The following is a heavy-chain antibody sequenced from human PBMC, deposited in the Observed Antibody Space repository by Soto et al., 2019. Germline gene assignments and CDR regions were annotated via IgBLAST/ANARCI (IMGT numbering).Heavy chain of an antibody. V-gene: IGHV4-39*01. CDR2: IYYSGSP. CDR1: GGSISSSSNYY. Sequence: QLQLQESGPGLVKPSETLSLTCTVSGGSISSSSNYYWGWIRQPPGTGLEWIGSIYYSGSPYYNQSLKSRVTVSVDTAYNHFDLKFTSVTAVDTVVYYCATEKLCDDGGGRLNWFDPWCLATLVTVSS. CDR3: ATEKLCDDGGGRLNWFDP. D-gene: IGHD4-17*01. J-gene: IGHJ5*02.